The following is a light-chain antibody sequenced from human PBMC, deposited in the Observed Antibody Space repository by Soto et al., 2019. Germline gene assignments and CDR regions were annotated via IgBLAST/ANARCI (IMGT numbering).Light chain of an antibody. CDR1: QSISSY. CDR2: AAS. V-gene: IGKV1-39*01. CDR3: QQSYTTLGGT. J-gene: IGKJ1*01. Sequence: DLQMTQSPSSLSASVGDRVIITCRASQSISSYLNWHQQKPGRAPKLLIYAASTLQSGVPSRFSGSGSGTDFTLTISSLQPEDFATYYCQQSYTTLGGTFGQGTKVEIK.